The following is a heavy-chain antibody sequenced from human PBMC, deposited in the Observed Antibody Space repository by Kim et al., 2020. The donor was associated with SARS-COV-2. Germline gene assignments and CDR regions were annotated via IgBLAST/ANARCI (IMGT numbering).Heavy chain of an antibody. CDR1: GFTFSNHW. J-gene: IGHJ4*02. D-gene: IGHD1-26*01. CDR3: ARGSGSYGFDS. CDR2: INADRSVI. Sequence: GGSLRLSCAASGFTFSNHWMHWVRQAPGKGPVWVSRINADRSVIEYAASVKGRFTISRDNAKSTLDLQMNSLRPEDMAFYYCARGSGSYGFDSWGQGILV. V-gene: IGHV3-74*01.